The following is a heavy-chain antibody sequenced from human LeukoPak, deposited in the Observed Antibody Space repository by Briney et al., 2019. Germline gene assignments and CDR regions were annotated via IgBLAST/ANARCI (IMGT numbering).Heavy chain of an antibody. D-gene: IGHD6-19*01. V-gene: IGHV3-74*01. CDR1: GFTFSNYW. J-gene: IGHJ4*02. CDR3: AGGWYLGDH. Sequence: GGSLRLSCAASGFTFSNYWMHWVRQAPGKGLVWVSRINSDGSSTNYADSVKGRFTISRDNAKNTLYLQMNSLGVEDTAVYYRAGGWYLGDHWGQGTPVTVSS. CDR2: INSDGSST.